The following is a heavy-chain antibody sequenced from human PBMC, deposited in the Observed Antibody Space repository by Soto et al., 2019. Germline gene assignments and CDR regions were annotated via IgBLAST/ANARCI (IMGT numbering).Heavy chain of an antibody. CDR1: GYTFTVYY. V-gene: IGHV1-2*02. J-gene: IGHJ4*02. CDR2: INPKSGGT. Sequence: QVQLVQSGAEVKKPGASVNVSCKASGYTFTVYYMHWVRQAPGQGLEWMGWINPKSGGTMYPQKFQGGVTMTWDTSMRTAYMALTRLRSDDTAVYYCARDLAKGGGSAGFDYWGQGTLVTVSS. CDR3: ARDLAKGGGSAGFDY. D-gene: IGHD1-26*01.